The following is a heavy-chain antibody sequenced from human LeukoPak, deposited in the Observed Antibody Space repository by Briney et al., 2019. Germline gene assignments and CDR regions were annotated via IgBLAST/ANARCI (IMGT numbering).Heavy chain of an antibody. CDR3: ARDYYGAGSYGSVDF. Sequence: SQTLSLTCAISGDDISSNDSTWNWIRQSPGKGLEWLVSTYYSSKRYTDYAVYVRGRITINSGSSRSQFSLQLRSVTPEDTAVYYCARDYYGAGSYGSVDFWGQGTLVTVSS. CDR2: TYYSSKRYT. D-gene: IGHD3-10*01. CDR1: GDDISSNDST. V-gene: IGHV6-1*01. J-gene: IGHJ4*02.